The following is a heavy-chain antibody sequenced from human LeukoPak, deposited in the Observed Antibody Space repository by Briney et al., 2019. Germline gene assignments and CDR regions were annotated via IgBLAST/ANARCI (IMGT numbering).Heavy chain of an antibody. D-gene: IGHD6-19*01. J-gene: IGHJ5*02. Sequence: ASVKVSCKASGGTFSSYAISWVRQAPGQGLEWMGGIIPIFGTANYAQKFQGRVTITADESTSTAYMELSSLRSEDTAVYYCARDSGSRGLNWFDPWGQGTLVTVSS. V-gene: IGHV1-69*13. CDR3: ARDSGSRGLNWFDP. CDR1: GGTFSSYA. CDR2: IIPIFGTA.